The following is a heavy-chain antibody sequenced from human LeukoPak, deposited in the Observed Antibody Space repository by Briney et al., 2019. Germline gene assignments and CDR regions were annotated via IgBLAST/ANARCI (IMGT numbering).Heavy chain of an antibody. V-gene: IGHV3-30*02. CDR3: ARTPYGDYILDYYYYMDV. CDR1: GFPFRSYA. Sequence: PGESLRLSCAASGFPFRSYAMHWVRQAPGKGLEWVAFIRYDGSYKYYADSVKGRFTISRDNSKNTLFLQMNSLRAEDTAVYHCARTPYGDYILDYYYYMDVWGEGTTVTIFS. J-gene: IGHJ6*03. CDR2: IRYDGSYK. D-gene: IGHD4-17*01.